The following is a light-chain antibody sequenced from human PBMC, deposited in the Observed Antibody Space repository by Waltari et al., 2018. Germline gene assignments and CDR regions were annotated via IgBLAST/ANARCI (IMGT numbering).Light chain of an antibody. CDR3: QQYYVWPPIT. CDR2: GAS. Sequence: VLLTQSPASLSLSPGATVILSCRGSQSVRTNFVWYQQKAGQAHRTLIYGASTRASGVPSRFSGSGSETDFTLIISSLQSEDAAVYFCQQYYVWPPITFGGGTKLEI. CDR1: QSVRTN. J-gene: IGKJ4*01. V-gene: IGKV3-15*01.